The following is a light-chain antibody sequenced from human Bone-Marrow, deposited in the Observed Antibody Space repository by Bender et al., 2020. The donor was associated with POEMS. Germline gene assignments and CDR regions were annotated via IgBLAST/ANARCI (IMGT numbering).Light chain of an antibody. J-gene: IGLJ2*01. CDR1: KLGDRH. V-gene: IGLV3-1*01. CDR2: QDT. CDR3: SVWDDSLSGPV. Sequence: SYEVNQPPSVSVSPGQTASITCSGDKLGDRHVCWYQQKPGQSPVLVIFQDTKRPSGVPDRFSASSSGTSASLAISGLRSEDEADYYCSVWDDSLSGPVFGGGTKLTVL.